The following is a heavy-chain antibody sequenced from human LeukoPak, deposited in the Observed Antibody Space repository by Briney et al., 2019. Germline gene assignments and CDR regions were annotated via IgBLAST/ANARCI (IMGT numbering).Heavy chain of an antibody. J-gene: IGHJ4*02. CDR3: ATYSSSSDYFDY. D-gene: IGHD6-6*01. CDR1: GFTFNSYA. V-gene: IGHV3-23*01. Sequence: GGSLRLSCAASGFTFNSYAMTWVRQAPGKGLEWVSAISGGGVNTYYADSVKGRFTISRDNSKNTLYLQMNSLRAEDTAVYYCATYSSSSDYFDYWGQGTLVTVSS. CDR2: ISGGGVNT.